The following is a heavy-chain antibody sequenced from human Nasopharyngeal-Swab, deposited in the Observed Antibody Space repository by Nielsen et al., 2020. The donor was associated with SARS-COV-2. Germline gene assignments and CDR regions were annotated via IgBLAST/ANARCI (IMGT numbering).Heavy chain of an antibody. CDR2: FYYSGST. Sequence: SETLSLTCTVSGGSITNYYWSWIRQPPGKGLEWIGNFYYSGSTNYSPSLKSRVTISADTSKNQFSLKLTTVTAADTAMYYCARGDQGYCSGGSCYYFDYWGQGTLVTVSS. J-gene: IGHJ4*02. D-gene: IGHD2-15*01. V-gene: IGHV4-59*01. CDR3: ARGDQGYCSGGSCYYFDY. CDR1: GGSITNYY.